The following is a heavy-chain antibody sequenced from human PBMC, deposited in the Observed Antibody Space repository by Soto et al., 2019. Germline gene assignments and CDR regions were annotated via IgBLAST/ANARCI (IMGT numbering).Heavy chain of an antibody. Sequence: EVQLVESGGGLVKPGGSLRLSCAASGFTFSNAWMSWVRQAPGKGLEWVGRIKSKTDGGTTDYEAPVKGKFTISRDDSKNPLYPQMNSLKTQDTAVYYCTGARGDYWGQGTLVTVSS. CDR2: IKSKTDGGTT. CDR3: TGARGDY. J-gene: IGHJ4*02. V-gene: IGHV3-15*01. CDR1: GFTFSNAW. D-gene: IGHD1-26*01.